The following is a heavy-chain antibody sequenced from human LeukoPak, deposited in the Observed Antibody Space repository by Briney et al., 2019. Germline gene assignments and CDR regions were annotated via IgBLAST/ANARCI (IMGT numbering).Heavy chain of an antibody. CDR1: GGSISSYY. V-gene: IGHV4-4*09. D-gene: IGHD5-24*01. CDR2: IYTSGST. Sequence: PSETLSLTCTVSGGSISSYYWSWIRQPPGKGLEWIGYIYTSGSTNYNPSLKSRVTISVDTSKNQFSLKLSSVTAADTAVYYCASLSDGYREGYFDYWGQGTLVTVSS. J-gene: IGHJ4*02. CDR3: ASLSDGYREGYFDY.